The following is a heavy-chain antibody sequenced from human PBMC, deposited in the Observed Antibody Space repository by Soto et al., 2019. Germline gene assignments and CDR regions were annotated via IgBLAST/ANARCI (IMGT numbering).Heavy chain of an antibody. CDR3: ARDYRGVRDYYDSSGATYIRYYYGMDV. D-gene: IGHD3-22*01. Sequence: QVQLQESGPGLVKPSQTLSLTCTVSGGSISSGGYYWSWIRQHPGKGLEWIGYIYYSGSIYYNPSLKSRVTISVDTSKNQFSLKLSSVTAADTAVYYCARDYRGVRDYYDSSGATYIRYYYGMDVWGQGTTVTVSS. CDR1: GGSISSGGYY. V-gene: IGHV4-31*03. CDR2: IYYSGSI. J-gene: IGHJ6*02.